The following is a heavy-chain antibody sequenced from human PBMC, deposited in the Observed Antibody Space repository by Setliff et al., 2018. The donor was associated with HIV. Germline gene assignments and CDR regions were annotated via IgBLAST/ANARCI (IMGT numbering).Heavy chain of an antibody. D-gene: IGHD3-16*01. J-gene: IGHJ5*02. Sequence: ASVKVSCQASGYSFNTYYIHWIRQSPGQGLEWMGIINPGHGTTHYALQFQDRVIMTSDTSTSTVYMELTSLTSEDTAIYFCAGVPGGGGNWFDPWGQGTLVTVSS. CDR3: AGVPGGGGNWFDP. CDR1: GYSFNTYY. V-gene: IGHV1-46*02. CDR2: INPGHGTT.